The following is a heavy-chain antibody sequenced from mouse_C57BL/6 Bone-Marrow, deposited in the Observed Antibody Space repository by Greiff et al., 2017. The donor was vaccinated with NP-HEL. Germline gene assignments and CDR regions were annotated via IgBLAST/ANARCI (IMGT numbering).Heavy chain of an antibody. Sequence: QVQLQQSGAELARPGASVKLSCKASGYTFTSYGISWVKQRTGQGLEWIGEIYPRSGNTYYNEKFKGKATLTADKSSSTAYMQLSSLTSEDSAVYFCARHSNSNAMDYWGQGTSVTVSS. CDR3: ARHSNSNAMDY. CDR1: GYTFTSYG. V-gene: IGHV1-81*01. CDR2: IYPRSGNT. D-gene: IGHD2-5*01. J-gene: IGHJ4*01.